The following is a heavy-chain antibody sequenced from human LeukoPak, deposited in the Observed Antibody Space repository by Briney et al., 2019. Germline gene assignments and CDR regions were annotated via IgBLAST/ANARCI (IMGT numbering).Heavy chain of an antibody. D-gene: IGHD3-22*01. Sequence: GASVKVSCKASGGTFSSYAISWVRQAPGQGLEWMGGIIPIFGTANYAQKFQGRVTITADESTSTAYMELRSLRSDDTAVYYCARARDSSGYYYVYAFDIWGQGTMVTVSS. CDR3: ARARDSSGYYYVYAFDI. CDR2: IIPIFGTA. V-gene: IGHV1-69*13. CDR1: GGTFSSYA. J-gene: IGHJ3*02.